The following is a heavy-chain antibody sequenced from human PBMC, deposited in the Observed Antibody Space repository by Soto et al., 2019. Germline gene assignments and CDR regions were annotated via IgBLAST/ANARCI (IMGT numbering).Heavy chain of an antibody. D-gene: IGHD3-22*01. CDR3: ARGGYYDSSGYSFI. CDR1: GFTVSSNY. CDR2: IYSGGST. Sequence: EVQLVESGGGLIQPGGSLRLSCAASGFTVSSNYMSWVRQAPGKGLEWVSVIYSGGSTYYADSVKGRFTISRDNSKNTLYLQMNSLRAEDTAVYYGARGGYYDSSGYSFIWGQGTLVTVSS. J-gene: IGHJ4*02. V-gene: IGHV3-53*01.